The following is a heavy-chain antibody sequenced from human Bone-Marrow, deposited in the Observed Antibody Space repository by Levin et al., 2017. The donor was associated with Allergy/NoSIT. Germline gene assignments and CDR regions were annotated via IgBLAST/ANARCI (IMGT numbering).Heavy chain of an antibody. V-gene: IGHV3-74*01. D-gene: IGHD4-17*01. CDR1: GFTFSNYW. CDR3: ARSNYGSLDS. Sequence: SCVASGFTFSNYWMHWVRQAPGKGLVWVSRINADGNKVSYAGSLRGRVTISRDNAKNTLYLQVNSLRDEDTAVYYCARSNYGSLDSWGQGTLATVSS. CDR2: INADGNKV. J-gene: IGHJ4*02.